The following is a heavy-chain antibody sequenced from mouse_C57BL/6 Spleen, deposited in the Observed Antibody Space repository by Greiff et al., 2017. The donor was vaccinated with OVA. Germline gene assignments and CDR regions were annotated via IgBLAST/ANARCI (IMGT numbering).Heavy chain of an antibody. J-gene: IGHJ1*03. V-gene: IGHV10-1*01. CDR1: GFSFNTYA. Sequence: EVMLVESGGGLVQPTGSLKLSCAASGFSFNTYAMNWVRQAPGKGLEWVARIRSKSNNYATYYADSVKDRFTISRDDSESMLYLQMNNMKTEDTAMYYCVRRGNPWYFDVWGTGTTVTVSS. CDR3: VRRGNPWYFDV. D-gene: IGHD2-1*01. CDR2: IRSKSNNYAT.